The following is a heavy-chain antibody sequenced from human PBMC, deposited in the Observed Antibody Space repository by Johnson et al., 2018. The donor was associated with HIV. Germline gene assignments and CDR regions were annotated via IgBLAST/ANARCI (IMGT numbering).Heavy chain of an antibody. V-gene: IGHV3-66*02. J-gene: IGHJ3*01. CDR2: IFTVGDV. Sequence: CAASGITVSSNYMSWVRQAPGKGLEWVSVIFTVGDVYYADSVKGRFTISRDNSKNILYLQMNSLRPEDTAVYYCARDGRDMVTRGSFDVWGQGTVVTVSS. D-gene: IGHD5-18*01. CDR1: GITVSSNY. CDR3: ARDGRDMVTRGSFDV.